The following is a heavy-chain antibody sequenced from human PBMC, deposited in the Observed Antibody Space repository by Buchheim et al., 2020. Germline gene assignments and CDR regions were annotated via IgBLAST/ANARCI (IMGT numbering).Heavy chain of an antibody. CDR3: ARDQYDYVWGSYRYEYYYYGMDV. CDR2: ISSSSSTI. J-gene: IGHJ6*02. CDR1: GFTFSSYS. V-gene: IGHV3-48*01. D-gene: IGHD3-16*02. Sequence: EVQLVESGGGLVQPGGSLRLSCAASGFTFSSYSMNWVRQAPGKGLEWVSYISSSSSTIYYADSVKGRFTISRDNATNSLYLQMNSLRAEDTAVYYCARDQYDYVWGSYRYEYYYYGMDVWGQGTT.